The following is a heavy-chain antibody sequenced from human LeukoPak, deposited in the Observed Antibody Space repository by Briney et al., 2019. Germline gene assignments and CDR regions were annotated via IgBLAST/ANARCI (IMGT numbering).Heavy chain of an antibody. J-gene: IGHJ4*02. CDR1: GGSISSYY. V-gene: IGHV4-59*01. CDR2: IYDSGST. D-gene: IGHD3-16*01. CDR3: AGGDRPKY. Sequence: NPSETLSLTCNVSGGSISSYYWSWIGQPPGKGLEWIGYIYDSGSTNYNPSLKSRVTISVDTSKNQFSLKLSSVTAADTAVYYCAGGDRPKYWGQGTLVTVSS.